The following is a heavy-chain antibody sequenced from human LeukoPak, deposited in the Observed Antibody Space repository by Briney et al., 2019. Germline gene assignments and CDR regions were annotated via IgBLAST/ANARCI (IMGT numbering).Heavy chain of an antibody. CDR2: LYYSGST. D-gene: IGHD7-27*01. V-gene: IGHV4-39*07. CDR3: ASNTGTVFDY. Sequence: SETLSLTCTVSGGSISSSTFYWGWIRQPPGKGLEWIGSLYYSGSTYYNPSLKSRVTISLEMSKHQFSLNLTSVTAADTAVYYCASNTGTVFDYWGQGALVTVSS. CDR1: GGSISSSTFY. J-gene: IGHJ4*02.